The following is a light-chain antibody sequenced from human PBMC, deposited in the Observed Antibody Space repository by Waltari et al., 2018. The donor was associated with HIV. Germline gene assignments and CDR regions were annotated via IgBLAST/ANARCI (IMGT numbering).Light chain of an antibody. J-gene: IGLJ2*01. CDR2: GNN. V-gene: IGLV1-40*01. CDR1: TSNIGAGYD. Sequence: QSVLTQPPSVSGAPGQRVTISCTVSTSNIGAGYDVHWYQHLPGTAPKLLIYGNNNRPSGVSDRFSGSKSGTSASLAITGLLAEDEADYYCQSYDSSLSGSVFGGGTKVTVL. CDR3: QSYDSSLSGSV.